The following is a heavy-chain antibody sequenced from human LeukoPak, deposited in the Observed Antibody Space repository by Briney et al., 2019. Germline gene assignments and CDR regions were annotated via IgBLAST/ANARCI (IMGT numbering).Heavy chain of an antibody. J-gene: IGHJ4*02. CDR3: AKDRGYYDSSGSDY. CDR1: GFTFSSYA. V-gene: IGHV3-23*01. D-gene: IGHD3-22*01. CDR2: ISGSGGST. Sequence: NPGGSLRLSCAASGFTFSSYAMSWVRQAPGKGLEWVSAISGSGGSTYYADSVKGRFTISRDNSKNTLYLQMNSLRAEDTDVYYCAKDRGYYDSSGSDYWGQGTLVTVSS.